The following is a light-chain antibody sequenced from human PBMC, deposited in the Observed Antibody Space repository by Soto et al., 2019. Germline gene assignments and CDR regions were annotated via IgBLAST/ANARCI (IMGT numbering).Light chain of an antibody. CDR3: QQSYSTPVT. V-gene: IGKV1-39*01. J-gene: IGKJ5*01. Sequence: DIQMTQSPSSLSASVGDRVTITCRASQSVNTYLHWYQQKAGQAPKLLIYAASNLQSGVPSRFSGRGSGTDFTLTISSLQPEDFATYYCQQSYSTPVTFGQGTRLENK. CDR1: QSVNTY. CDR2: AAS.